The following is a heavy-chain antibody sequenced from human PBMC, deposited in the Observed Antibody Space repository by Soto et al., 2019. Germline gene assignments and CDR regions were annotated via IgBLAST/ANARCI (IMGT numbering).Heavy chain of an antibody. V-gene: IGHV1-3*01. D-gene: IGHD6-19*01. CDR1: GYTFTSYA. CDR3: ARDGIGAVADY. Sequence: QVQLVQSGAEVKKPGASVKVSCKASGYTFTSYAMHWVRQAPGQRLEWMGWINAGNGNTKYSQKFQGRVTITRDTSASTAYMELSSLRSEDTAMYYCARDGIGAVADYWGQGTLVTVSS. CDR2: INAGNGNT. J-gene: IGHJ4*02.